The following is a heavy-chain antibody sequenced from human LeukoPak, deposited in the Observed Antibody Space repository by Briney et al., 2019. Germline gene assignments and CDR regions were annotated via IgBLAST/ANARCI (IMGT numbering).Heavy chain of an antibody. D-gene: IGHD2-21*02. CDR3: AKAVDDYFFDY. CDR1: GFGFSSYA. V-gene: IGHV3-23*01. CDR2: ISGSGGST. Sequence: GGSLRLSCAASGFGFSSYAMSWVRQAPGKGLEWVSAISGSGGSTYYADSVKGRFTISRDNSKNTLYLQMNSLRAEDTAAYYCAKAVDDYFFDYWGQGTLVTVSS. J-gene: IGHJ4*02.